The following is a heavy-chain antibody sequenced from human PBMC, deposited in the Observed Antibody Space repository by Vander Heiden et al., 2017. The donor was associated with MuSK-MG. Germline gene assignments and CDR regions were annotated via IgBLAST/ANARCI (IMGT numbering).Heavy chain of an antibody. J-gene: IGHJ1*01. V-gene: IGHV4-61*02. Sequence: QAQLPESRPVLVKPSQTLSITCTVSGGCISRSSYYWSWIRQPAGKGLEWIGRIHTSGRNNYNPALKSRVTISLDMSKNQFSLRLISVTAEETAVYYFTAASSGGSGEYFKYWSQGSMITVCS. CDR1: GGCISRSSYY. D-gene: IGHD6-19*01. CDR2: IHTSGRN. CDR3: TAASSGGSGEYFKY.